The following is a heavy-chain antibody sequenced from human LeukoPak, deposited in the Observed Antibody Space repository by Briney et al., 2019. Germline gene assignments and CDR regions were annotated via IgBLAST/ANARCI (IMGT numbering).Heavy chain of an antibody. CDR3: ARVQWLSFDY. D-gene: IGHD3-22*01. Sequence: PGGSLRLSCAASGFTVSSNYMSWVRQAPGKGLEWVSVIYSGGATYYADSVKGRFTISRDNSKNTLYLQMNSLRAEDTAVYYCARVQWLSFDYWGQGTLVTVSS. V-gene: IGHV3-53*01. J-gene: IGHJ4*02. CDR2: IYSGGAT. CDR1: GFTVSSNY.